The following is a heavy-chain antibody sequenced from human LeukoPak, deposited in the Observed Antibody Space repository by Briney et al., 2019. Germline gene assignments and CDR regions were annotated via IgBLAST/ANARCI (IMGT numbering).Heavy chain of an antibody. V-gene: IGHV3-7*01. CDR3: ARWGSTWGFDN. D-gene: IGHD6-13*01. Sequence: GGSLRLSCAASGFTFNKSWMTWVRQTPGKGLEWVANINADGRAEYYVDSVKGRFAISRDNAKSSVFLQMNNLRAEDTAVYYCARWGSTWGFDNWGQGTLVTVSS. CDR1: GFTFNKSW. CDR2: INADGRAE. J-gene: IGHJ4*02.